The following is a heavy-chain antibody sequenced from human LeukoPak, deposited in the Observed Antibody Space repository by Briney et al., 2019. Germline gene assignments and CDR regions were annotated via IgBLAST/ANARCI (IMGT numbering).Heavy chain of an antibody. CDR1: RFTFSDAY. V-gene: IGHV3-72*01. CDR2: IRNKPHSYTT. J-gene: IGHJ4*02. CDR3: TRVRHGDYFDP. Sequence: GGSLRLSCAASRFTFSDAYMDWVRQAPGKGLQWVGRIRNKPHSYTTDYAASVKGRFTISRDDSKNSLFLQMNSLKTEDTAVYYCTRVRHGDYFDPWGLGTLVTVSS. D-gene: IGHD4-17*01.